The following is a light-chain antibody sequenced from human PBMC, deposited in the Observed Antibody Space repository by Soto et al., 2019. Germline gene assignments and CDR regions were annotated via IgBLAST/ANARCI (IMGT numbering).Light chain of an antibody. V-gene: IGLV1-40*01. CDR2: VNT. CDR3: QSYDSRLSVV. J-gene: IGLJ2*01. Sequence: QSVLTQPPSVSGAPGQRVTISCTGSSSNIGAGYDVHWYQQLPGTAPKLLIYVNTNRPSGVPDRFSGSKSGTSASLVITGLQAEDEADYYCQSYDSRLSVVFGGGTKLTVL. CDR1: SSNIGAGYD.